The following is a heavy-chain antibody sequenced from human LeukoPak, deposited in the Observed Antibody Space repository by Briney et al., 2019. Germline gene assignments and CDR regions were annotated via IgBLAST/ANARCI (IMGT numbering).Heavy chain of an antibody. D-gene: IGHD3-22*01. CDR1: GGSISSSNW. J-gene: IGHJ4*02. Sequence: SETLSLTCAVPGGSISSSNWWSWVRQPPGKGLEWIGEIYHSGSTNYNPSLKSRVTISVDKSKNQFSLKLSSVTAADTAVYYCGSYYYDSSGYYEPVGPRDYWGQGTLVTVSS. V-gene: IGHV4-4*02. CDR2: IYHSGST. CDR3: GSYYYDSSGYYEPVGPRDY.